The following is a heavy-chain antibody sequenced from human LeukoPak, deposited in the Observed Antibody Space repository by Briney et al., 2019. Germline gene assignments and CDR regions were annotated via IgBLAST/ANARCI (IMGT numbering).Heavy chain of an antibody. CDR1: GYPFSSHG. D-gene: IGHD1-26*01. Sequence: ASVKVSCKASGYPFSSHGITWVRQAPGQGLEWMGWISAYNGNTNYAQKLQGRVTMTTDTSTSTAYMELRSLRSDDTAVYYCARDEGGELLEYWGQGTLVTVSS. J-gene: IGHJ4*02. CDR2: ISAYNGNT. V-gene: IGHV1-18*01. CDR3: ARDEGGELLEY.